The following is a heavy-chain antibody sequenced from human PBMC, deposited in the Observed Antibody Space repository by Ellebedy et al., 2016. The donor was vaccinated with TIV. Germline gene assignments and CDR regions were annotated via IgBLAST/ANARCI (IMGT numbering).Heavy chain of an antibody. CDR3: AKQGDRLEPYDAFDI. J-gene: IGHJ3*02. V-gene: IGHV4-59*08. D-gene: IGHD1-1*01. CDR1: GDSITNYY. CDR2: VSYSGTT. Sequence: SETLSLTXSVSGDSITNYYWSWIRQSPEKGLEWIGYVSYSGTTHYNPSFESRVAISIDTSKSQFSLKLTSVTAADRAVYYCAKQGDRLEPYDAFDIWGPGTMVTVS.